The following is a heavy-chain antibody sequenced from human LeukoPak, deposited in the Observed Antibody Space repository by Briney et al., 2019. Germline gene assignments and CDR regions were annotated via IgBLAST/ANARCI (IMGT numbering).Heavy chain of an antibody. CDR2: INEDGSEI. J-gene: IGHJ4*02. CDR3: ARHLLWFGELSGGFDY. V-gene: IGHV3-7*03. CDR1: GFTFSRSW. Sequence: PGGSLRLSCAASGFTFSRSWMTWVRQAPGKGLEWVASINEDGSEIHYVDSVKGRFTISRDNAKDSLYLQMNSLRAEDTAVYYCARHLLWFGELSGGFDYWGQGTLVTVSS. D-gene: IGHD3-10*01.